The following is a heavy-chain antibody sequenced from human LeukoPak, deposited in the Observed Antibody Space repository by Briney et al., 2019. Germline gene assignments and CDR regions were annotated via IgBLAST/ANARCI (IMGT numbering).Heavy chain of an antibody. Sequence: GGSLRLSCAAFGFTFRSSLMSWVRQAPGKGLEWVANIKQDGSEKHYVDSVKGRFTISRDNAKNSLYLQMNSLRAEDTAVYYCAREGPNTYGQYFDFWGQGTLVTVSS. V-gene: IGHV3-7*01. CDR1: GFTFRSSL. J-gene: IGHJ4*02. CDR2: IKQDGSEK. D-gene: IGHD5-18*01. CDR3: AREGPNTYGQYFDF.